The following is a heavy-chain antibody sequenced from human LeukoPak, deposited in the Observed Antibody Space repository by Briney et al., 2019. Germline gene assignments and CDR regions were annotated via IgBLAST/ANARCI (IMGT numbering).Heavy chain of an antibody. CDR3: ARGLRTLHY. V-gene: IGHV4-61*01. D-gene: IGHD4-17*01. CDR2: IYYSGST. J-gene: IGHJ4*02. Sequence: SETLSLTCTVSGGSISSSSYYWSWIRQPPGKGLEWIGYIYYSGSTNYNPSLKSRVTISVDTSKNQFSLKLSSVTAADTAVYYCARGLRTLHYWGQGTLVTVSS. CDR1: GGSISSSSYY.